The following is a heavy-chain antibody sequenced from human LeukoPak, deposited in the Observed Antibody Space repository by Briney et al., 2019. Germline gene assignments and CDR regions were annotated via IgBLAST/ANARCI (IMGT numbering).Heavy chain of an antibody. D-gene: IGHD3-22*01. CDR3: AREYSSGNLPPAFDY. Sequence: ASVKVSCEASGYAFTSYYMHWVRQAPGQGLEWVGIINPSGSSTSYAQKFQGRVTMTRDTSTSTVYMELSSLRSEDTAVYYRAREYSSGNLPPAFDYWGQGTLVTVSS. CDR2: INPSGSST. CDR1: GYAFTSYY. J-gene: IGHJ4*02. V-gene: IGHV1-46*01.